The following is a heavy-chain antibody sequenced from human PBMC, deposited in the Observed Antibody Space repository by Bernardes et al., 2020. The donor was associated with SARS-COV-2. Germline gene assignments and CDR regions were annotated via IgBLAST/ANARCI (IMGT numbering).Heavy chain of an antibody. V-gene: IGHV4-61*02. D-gene: IGHD6-13*01. CDR3: ARGISAAGLDF. Sequence: SETLSLTCSVSGDSLSSRSYFWTWIRQPAGKGLEWIGRIFNSATTNYNPSLKSPVTISVDKANNSFSLKLDSVTVADTATYYCARGISAAGLDFLGQGPRVTV. CDR2: IFNSATT. J-gene: IGHJ4*02. CDR1: GDSLSSRSYF.